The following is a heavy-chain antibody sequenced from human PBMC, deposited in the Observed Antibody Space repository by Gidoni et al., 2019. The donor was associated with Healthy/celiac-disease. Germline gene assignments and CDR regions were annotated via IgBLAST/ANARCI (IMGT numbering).Heavy chain of an antibody. Sequence: EVQLVESGGGLVKPGGSLRLSCAASGFTFSSYSMNWVRQAPGTGLEWVSSISSSSSYIYYADSVKGRFTISRDNAKNSLYLQMNSLRAEDTAVYYCARDRARYYDSSGYPEYFQHWGQGTLVTVSS. D-gene: IGHD3-22*01. CDR2: ISSSSSYI. J-gene: IGHJ1*01. CDR3: ARDRARYYDSSGYPEYFQH. V-gene: IGHV3-21*01. CDR1: GFTFSSYS.